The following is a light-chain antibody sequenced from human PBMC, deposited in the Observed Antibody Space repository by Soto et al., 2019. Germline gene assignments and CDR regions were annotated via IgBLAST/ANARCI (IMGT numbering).Light chain of an antibody. J-gene: IGKJ1*01. CDR3: QQSYSTPRT. CDR1: QSISSY. V-gene: IGKV1-39*01. Sequence: DFQMTQSPSSLSASVGDRVTITCRASQSISSYLNWYQLKPGKAPNLLIYAASSLQSGVPSRFSGSGSGTDITLTISSLQPEDFATYYCQQSYSTPRTFGQGTKVEIK. CDR2: AAS.